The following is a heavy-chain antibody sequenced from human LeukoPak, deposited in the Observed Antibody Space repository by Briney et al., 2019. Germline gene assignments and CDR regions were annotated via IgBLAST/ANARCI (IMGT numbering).Heavy chain of an antibody. D-gene: IGHD6-13*01. CDR2: INPSGGST. Sequence: ASVTVSCKASGYTFTTYYMHWVRQAPGQGLEWMGLINPSGGSTSYAQRFQGRVTMTRDTSTSTVYMELSSLRSEDTAVYYCAREPNPIAAAAYYFDYWGQGTLVAVSS. CDR3: AREPNPIAAAAYYFDY. J-gene: IGHJ4*02. CDR1: GYTFTTYY. V-gene: IGHV1-46*01.